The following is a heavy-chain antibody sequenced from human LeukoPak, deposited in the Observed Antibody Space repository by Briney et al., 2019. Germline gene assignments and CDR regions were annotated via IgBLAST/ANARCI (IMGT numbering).Heavy chain of an antibody. V-gene: IGHV5-51*01. J-gene: IGHJ4*02. CDR3: ARRPQGYGGSVDY. CDR2: IYPGDSDT. D-gene: IGHD4-23*01. Sequence: GESLKISCKGSGYSFSNHWIGWVRQMPGKGLEWMGIIYPGDSDTRYSPSFQGQVTISADKSINTAYLQWGSLKASDTAMYYCARRPQGYGGSVDYWGQGTLVTVSS. CDR1: GYSFSNHW.